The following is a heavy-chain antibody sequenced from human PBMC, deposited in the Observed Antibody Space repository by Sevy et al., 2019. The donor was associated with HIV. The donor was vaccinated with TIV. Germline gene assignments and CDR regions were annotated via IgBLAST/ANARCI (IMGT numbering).Heavy chain of an antibody. CDR3: AGVKMQWIVLGVSDYYYGMDV. CDR1: GFTFSNYA. D-gene: IGHD3-10*01. V-gene: IGHV3-30*03. CDR2: ISYEETKK. J-gene: IGHJ6*02. Sequence: GGSLRLSCAASGFTFSNYAMHWVRQAPGKGLEWVALISYEETKKYDLDSVKGRFTISRDDSKSTLYWEMSSLRAEDTALYYCAGVKMQWIVLGVSDYYYGMDVRGQGTTVTVSS.